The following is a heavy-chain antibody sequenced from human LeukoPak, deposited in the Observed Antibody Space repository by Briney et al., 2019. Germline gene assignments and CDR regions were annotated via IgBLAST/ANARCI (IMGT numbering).Heavy chain of an antibody. CDR1: GYSFTSYY. V-gene: IGHV1-46*01. D-gene: IGHD3-3*01. Sequence: ASVKVSCKASGYSFTSYYMHWVRQAPGQGLEWMGIINPSGGSTRYAQKFQGRVTMTRDMSTSTVDMELSSLRSEDTAVYYCARVGSGYFPAGYYYYYMDVWGKGTTVTVSS. J-gene: IGHJ6*03. CDR3: ARVGSGYFPAGYYYYYMDV. CDR2: INPSGGST.